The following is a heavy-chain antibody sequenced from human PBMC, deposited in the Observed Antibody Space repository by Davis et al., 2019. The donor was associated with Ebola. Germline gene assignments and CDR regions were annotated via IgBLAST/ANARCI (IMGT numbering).Heavy chain of an antibody. Sequence: SETLSLTCAVYGGSFSGYYWSWIRQPPGKGLEWIGEINHSGSTNYNPSLKSRVTISVDTSKNQFSLKLSSVTAADTAVYYCARQEMITFGGVIVHDAFDIWGQGTMVTVSS. V-gene: IGHV4-34*01. J-gene: IGHJ3*02. D-gene: IGHD3-16*02. CDR3: ARQEMITFGGVIVHDAFDI. CDR2: INHSGST. CDR1: GGSFSGYY.